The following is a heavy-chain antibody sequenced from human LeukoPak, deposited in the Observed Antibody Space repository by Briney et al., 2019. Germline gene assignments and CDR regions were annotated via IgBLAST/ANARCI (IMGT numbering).Heavy chain of an antibody. CDR2: ISYSGKA. CDR1: GGSITTTDFD. Sequence: PSETLSLTCAVSGGSITTTDFDWAWIRQPPGQGFEWIATISYSGKAYYYPSLMSRVTISVDTSKNQFSLDVTSVTAADTGLFYCARFKGGTGFDYWGRGILVIVS. J-gene: IGHJ4*02. V-gene: IGHV4-39*01. CDR3: ARFKGGTGFDY. D-gene: IGHD1-26*01.